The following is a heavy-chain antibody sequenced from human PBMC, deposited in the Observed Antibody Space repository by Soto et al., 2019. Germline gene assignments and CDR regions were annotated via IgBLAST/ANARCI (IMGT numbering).Heavy chain of an antibody. CDR1: GGSVTTYS. CDR2: ISYSGST. J-gene: IGHJ6*03. V-gene: IGHV4-59*02. CDR3: ARASYYSYLDV. Sequence: QVQLQESGPGLLKPSETLSLTCTVSGGSVTTYSWCWIRQPPGKELEWVGYISYSGSTNYNPSLKSRVTISRVTSKNQFSLNLVSVTAADTAVYYCARASYYSYLDVWGKGTTVTVSS.